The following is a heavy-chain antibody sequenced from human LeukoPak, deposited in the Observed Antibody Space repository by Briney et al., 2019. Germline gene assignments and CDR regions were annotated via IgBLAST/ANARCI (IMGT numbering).Heavy chain of an antibody. D-gene: IGHD3-16*01. V-gene: IGHV3-64*05. J-gene: IGHJ4*02. CDR2: ISSDGDST. CDR3: VNDRGAY. Sequence: PGGSLRLSCSASGFIFSRYGIHWVRQAPGKGLEYVSAISSDGDSTYYADSVKGRFTISRDNSKNTVYVQMSNLRPEDTAVYYCVNDRGAYWGQGTLVTVSS. CDR1: GFIFSRYG.